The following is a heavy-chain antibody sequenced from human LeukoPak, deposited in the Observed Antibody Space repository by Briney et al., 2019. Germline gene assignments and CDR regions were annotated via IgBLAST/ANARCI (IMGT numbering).Heavy chain of an antibody. CDR2: ISYDGSNK. Sequence: PGRSLRLSCAASGFTFSSYGMHWVRQAPGKGLEWVAVISYDGSNKYYADSVKGRFTISRGNSKNTLYLQMNSVRAEDTAVYYCAKDRDYDSSGPAYFDYWGQGTLVTVSS. CDR1: GFTFSSYG. J-gene: IGHJ4*02. D-gene: IGHD3-22*01. CDR3: AKDRDYDSSGPAYFDY. V-gene: IGHV3-30*18.